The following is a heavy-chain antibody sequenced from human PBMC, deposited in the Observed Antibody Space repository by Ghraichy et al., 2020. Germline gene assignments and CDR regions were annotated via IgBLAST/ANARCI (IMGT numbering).Heavy chain of an antibody. CDR1: GDSITRGGYY. CDR3: ARQIRYTQGNSWRDWLDS. J-gene: IGHJ5*01. V-gene: IGHV4-31*03. D-gene: IGHD6-13*01. Sequence: SETLSLTCTVSGDSITRGGYYWSWIRQHPGKGREWIGYIYYSGTTTYNPSRKSRLTISVDTSKNQFSLKLSSVTAADTAVYYCARQIRYTQGNSWRDWLDSWGQGPMVNVSS. CDR2: IYYSGTT.